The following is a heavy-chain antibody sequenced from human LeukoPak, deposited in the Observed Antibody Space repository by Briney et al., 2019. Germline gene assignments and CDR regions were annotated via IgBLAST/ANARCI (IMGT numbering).Heavy chain of an antibody. CDR3: ARLYSNSWYDKTYYYYYMDV. CDR2: IDHSGST. J-gene: IGHJ6*03. Sequence: PSETLSLTCAVYGGSFSGYYWSWIRQPPGKGLEWNGEIDHSGSTNYNPSLKSRVTISVDTSKNQFSLKLSSVTAADTAVYYCARLYSNSWYDKTYYYYYMDVWGKGTTVTISS. D-gene: IGHD6-13*01. CDR1: GGSFSGYY. V-gene: IGHV4-34*01.